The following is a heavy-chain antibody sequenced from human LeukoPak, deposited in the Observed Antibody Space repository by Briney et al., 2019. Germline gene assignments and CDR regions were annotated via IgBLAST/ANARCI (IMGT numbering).Heavy chain of an antibody. V-gene: IGHV1-8*01. J-gene: IGHJ4*02. Sequence: ASVKVSCKASGYTFTSYDINWVRQATGQGLEWMGWMNPNSGNTGYAQKFQGRVTMTRNTSISTAYMELRSLRSDDTAVYYCARGRIAAAVRYFDYWGQGTLVTVSS. CDR3: ARGRIAAAVRYFDY. CDR1: GYTFTSYD. CDR2: MNPNSGNT. D-gene: IGHD6-13*01.